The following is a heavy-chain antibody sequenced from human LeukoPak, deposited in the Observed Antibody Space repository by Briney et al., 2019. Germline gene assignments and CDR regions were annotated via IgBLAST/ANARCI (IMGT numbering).Heavy chain of an antibody. J-gene: IGHJ4*02. CDR3: AKALEWLFYFDY. D-gene: IGHD3-3*01. CDR1: GFTFSSYA. CDR2: ISGSGGST. Sequence: PGGSLRLSCAASGFTFSSYAMSWVRQAPGKGLEWVSAISGSGGSTYYADSVKGRFTISRDNSKNTLYLQMNCLRAEDTAVYYCAKALEWLFYFDYWGQGTLVTVSS. V-gene: IGHV3-23*01.